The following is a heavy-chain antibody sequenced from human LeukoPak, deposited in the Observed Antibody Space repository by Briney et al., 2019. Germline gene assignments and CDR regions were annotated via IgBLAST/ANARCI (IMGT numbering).Heavy chain of an antibody. J-gene: IGHJ5*02. Sequence: SETLSLTCTVSGASINTSNFYWGWIRQPPGKGLESIGSVSHTGSTYSSPSLNSRVTISVDTSKNQFSLKLSSVTAADTAVYYCARQGTMTRGGYWLVPWGQGTLVTVSS. CDR3: ARQGTMTRGGYWLVP. V-gene: IGHV4-39*01. D-gene: IGHD3-10*01. CDR1: GASINTSNFY. CDR2: VSHTGST.